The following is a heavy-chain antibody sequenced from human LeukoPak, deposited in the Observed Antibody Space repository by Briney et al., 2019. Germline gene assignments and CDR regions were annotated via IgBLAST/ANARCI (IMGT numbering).Heavy chain of an antibody. CDR2: ISGSGGST. D-gene: IGHD3-22*01. Sequence: GGSLRLSCAASGFTFSSYAMSWVRQAPGKGLEWVSAISGSGGSTYYADSVKGRFTISRDNSKNTLYLQMNSLRAGDTAVYYCANSYYYDSSGYYYVAYWGQGTLVTVSS. J-gene: IGHJ4*02. CDR3: ANSYYYDSSGYYYVAY. CDR1: GFTFSSYA. V-gene: IGHV3-23*01.